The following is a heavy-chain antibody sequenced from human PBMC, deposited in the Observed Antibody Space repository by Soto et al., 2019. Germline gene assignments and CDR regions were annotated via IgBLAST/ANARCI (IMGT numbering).Heavy chain of an antibody. CDR1: GGTFSSYA. Sequence: QVQLVQSGAEVKKPGSSVKVSCKASGGTFSSYAISWVRQAPGQGLEWMGGIIPIFGTANYAQKFQGRVTITADKSTSTAYMELSSLRSEDTAVYYCASLRGYCSSTSCYLVGYYYYGMDVWGQGTTVTVSS. CDR2: IIPIFGTA. CDR3: ASLRGYCSSTSCYLVGYYYYGMDV. D-gene: IGHD2-2*01. J-gene: IGHJ6*02. V-gene: IGHV1-69*06.